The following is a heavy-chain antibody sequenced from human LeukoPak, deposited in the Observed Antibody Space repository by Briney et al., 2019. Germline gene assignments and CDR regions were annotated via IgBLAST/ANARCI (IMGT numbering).Heavy chain of an antibody. D-gene: IGHD4-17*01. CDR1: GFTFSSYT. CDR3: AREAVTRNYFDY. CDR2: ISSSSTYI. V-gene: IGHV3-21*01. Sequence: PGGSLRLSCAASGFTFSSYTMNWVRQAPGKGLEWVSSISSSSTYIYYADSVKGRFTISRDNAKNSLHLQMNSLRAEDTAVYYCAREAVTRNYFDYWGQGTLVTVSS. J-gene: IGHJ4*02.